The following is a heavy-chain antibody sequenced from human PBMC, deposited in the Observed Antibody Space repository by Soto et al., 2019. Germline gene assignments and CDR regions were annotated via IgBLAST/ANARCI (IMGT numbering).Heavy chain of an antibody. CDR1: GGSFSGYY. CDR3: AITPAAGTFDY. D-gene: IGHD6-13*01. J-gene: IGHJ4*02. Sequence: PSETLSLTCAVYGGSFSGYYWSWIRQPPGKGLEWIGEINHSGSTNYNPSLKSRVTISVDTSKNQFSLKLSSVTAADTAVYYCAITPAAGTFDYWGQGTLVTVSS. V-gene: IGHV4-34*01. CDR2: INHSGST.